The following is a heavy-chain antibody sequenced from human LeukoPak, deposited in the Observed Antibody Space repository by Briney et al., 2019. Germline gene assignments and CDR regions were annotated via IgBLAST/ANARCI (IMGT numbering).Heavy chain of an antibody. CDR2: IYYSGST. V-gene: IGHV4-59*12. CDR1: GGSISSYY. CDR3: ARGSYYGSGRGGTFDY. Sequence: SETLSLTCTVSGGSISSYYWSWIRQPPGKGLEWIGYIYYSGSTNYNPSLKSRVTISVDSSKNQFSLKLSSVTAADTAVYYCARGSYYGSGRGGTFDYWGQGTLVTVSS. J-gene: IGHJ4*02. D-gene: IGHD3-10*01.